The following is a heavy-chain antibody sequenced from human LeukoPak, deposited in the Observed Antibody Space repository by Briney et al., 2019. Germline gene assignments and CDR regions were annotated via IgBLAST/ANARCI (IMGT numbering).Heavy chain of an antibody. CDR2: IYYSGST. J-gene: IGHJ4*02. D-gene: IGHD3-22*01. CDR3: ARPVEKYYYDSSGYYHRRRYFDY. V-gene: IGHV4-59*12. Sequence: SETLSLTCTVSGDSISTYYWSWIRQPPGKGLEWIGYIYYSGSTNYNPSLKSRVTISVDTSKNQFSLELSFVTAADTAVYYCARPVEKYYYDSSGYYHRRRYFDYWGQGTLVTVSS. CDR1: GDSISTYY.